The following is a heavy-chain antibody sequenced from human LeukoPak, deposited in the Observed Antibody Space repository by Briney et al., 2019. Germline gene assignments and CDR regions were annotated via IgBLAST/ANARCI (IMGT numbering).Heavy chain of an antibody. Sequence: SETLSLTCTVSDGSLGIYYWSWIRQPPGKGLGWIGYNYDSGSTNYNPSLKSRVTISVDTSKNQFSLKLSSVTAADTAVYYCARWGGYSYYYYMDVWGKGTTVTVSS. CDR3: ARWGGYSYYYYMDV. D-gene: IGHD5-18*01. V-gene: IGHV4-59*01. J-gene: IGHJ6*03. CDR1: DGSLGIYY. CDR2: NYDSGST.